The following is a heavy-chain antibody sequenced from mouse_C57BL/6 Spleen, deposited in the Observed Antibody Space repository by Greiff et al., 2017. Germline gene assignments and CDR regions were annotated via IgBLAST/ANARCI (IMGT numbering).Heavy chain of an antibody. CDR1: GYTFTSYW. J-gene: IGHJ4*01. Sequence: EVQLQQSGTVLARPGASVKMSCKTSGYTFTSYWMHWVKQRPGQGLEWIGAIYPGNSDTSYNQKFKGKANLTAVTSASTAYMELSSLTNEDSAVYYCTRSRVYDYDDAMDYWGQGTSVTVSS. V-gene: IGHV1-5*01. CDR3: TRSRVYDYDDAMDY. CDR2: IYPGNSDT. D-gene: IGHD2-4*01.